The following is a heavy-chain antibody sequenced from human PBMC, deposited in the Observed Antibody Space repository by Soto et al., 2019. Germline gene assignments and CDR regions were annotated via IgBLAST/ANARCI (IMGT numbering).Heavy chain of an antibody. CDR1: GGSFCGYY. D-gene: IGHD5-12*01. V-gene: IGHV4-34*01. Sequence: QVQLQQWGAGLLKPSETLSLTCAVYGGSFCGYYWSWIRQPPGKGLEWIGEINHSGSTNYNPSLKSRVTISVDTSKNQFSLKLSSVTAADTAVYYCARAGKYSGYDFGYWGQGTLVTVSS. CDR2: INHSGST. J-gene: IGHJ4*02. CDR3: ARAGKYSGYDFGY.